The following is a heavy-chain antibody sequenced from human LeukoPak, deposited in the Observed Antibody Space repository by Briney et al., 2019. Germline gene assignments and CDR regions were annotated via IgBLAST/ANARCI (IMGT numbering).Heavy chain of an antibody. CDR3: ARGNERWLQLRAFDI. CDR1: GGSISSGGYS. Sequence: SETLSLTCAVSGGSISSGGYSWSWIRQPPGKGLEWIGYIYYSGSTNYNPSLKSRVTISVDTSKNQFSLKLSSVTAADTAVYYCARGNERWLQLRAFDIWGQGTMVTVSS. J-gene: IGHJ3*02. D-gene: IGHD5-12*01. CDR2: IYYSGST. V-gene: IGHV4-61*08.